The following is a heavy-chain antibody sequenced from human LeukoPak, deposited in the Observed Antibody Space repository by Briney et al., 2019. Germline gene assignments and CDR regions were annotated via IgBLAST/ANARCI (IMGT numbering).Heavy chain of an antibody. D-gene: IGHD1-26*01. CDR3: ASLSGSYSLRGAFDI. V-gene: IGHV3-53*01. J-gene: IGHJ3*02. CDR2: IYSGGST. Sequence: PGGSLRLSCAASGFTFSDYYMSWIRQAPGKGLEWVSVIYSGGSTYYADSVKGRFTISRDNSKNTLYLQMNSLRAEDTAVYYCASLSGSYSLRGAFDIWGQGTMVTVSS. CDR1: GFTFSDYY.